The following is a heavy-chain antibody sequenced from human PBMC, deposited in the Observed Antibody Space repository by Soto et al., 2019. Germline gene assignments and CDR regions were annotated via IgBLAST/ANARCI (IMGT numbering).Heavy chain of an antibody. CDR2: ISHSGST. CDR1: GDSISSSHW. CDR3: ALCHCWSGPWPDTRLDY. Sequence: SETLSLTCVVSGDSISSSHWWNCVRQPPGKGLEWIGQISHSGSTNYNPPLTRRVNTSVDKSKKHFSMKLTSVTAAATAVYYCALCHCWSGPWPDTRLDYWGKGTLVTV. J-gene: IGHJ4*02. D-gene: IGHD3-3*02. V-gene: IGHV4-4*02.